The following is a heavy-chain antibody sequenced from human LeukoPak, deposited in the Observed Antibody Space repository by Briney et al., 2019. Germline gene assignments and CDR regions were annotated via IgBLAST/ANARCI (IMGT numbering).Heavy chain of an antibody. D-gene: IGHD3-10*01. CDR2: IYHSGGRFETGST. CDR3: ARGSGDYGSGSQPLYYYYYYMDV. CDR1: GSSISSGHY. Sequence: SETLSLTCSVSGSSISSGHYWGWIRQPPGKGLEWIASIYHSGGRFETGSTHYSPSLRSRVTISVDTSKNQLSLMMTSVTAADTAVYYCARGSGDYGSGSQPLYYYYYYMDVWGKGTTVTISS. J-gene: IGHJ6*03. V-gene: IGHV4-38-2*02.